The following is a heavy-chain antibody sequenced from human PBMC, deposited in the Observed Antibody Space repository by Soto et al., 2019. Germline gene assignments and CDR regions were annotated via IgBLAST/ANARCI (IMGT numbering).Heavy chain of an antibody. J-gene: IGHJ3*02. D-gene: IGHD3-9*01. V-gene: IGHV3-48*03. CDR1: GFTFSSYE. CDR3: ARSLRYFDWPEAFDI. Sequence: GGSLRLSCSASGFTFSSYEMNWVRQAPGKGLEWVSYISSSGSTIYYADSVKGRFTISRDNAKNSLYLQMNSLRAEDTAVYYCARSLRYFDWPEAFDIWGQGTMVTVSS. CDR2: ISSSGSTI.